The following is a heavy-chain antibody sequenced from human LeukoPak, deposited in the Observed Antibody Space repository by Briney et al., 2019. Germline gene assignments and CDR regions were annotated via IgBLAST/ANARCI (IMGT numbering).Heavy chain of an antibody. D-gene: IGHD3-3*01. V-gene: IGHV4-39*01. J-gene: IGHJ4*02. CDR3: QSRFLEWLLDY. Sequence: PSETLSLTCTVSGDSIRSNNYYWGWIRQPPGKGLEWIGSIYDTGSTFYNPSLKSRVIISVDTSRNQFSLKLSSVTAADTAVYYCQSRFLEWLLDYWGQGTLVTVSS. CDR2: IYDTGST. CDR1: GDSIRSNNYY.